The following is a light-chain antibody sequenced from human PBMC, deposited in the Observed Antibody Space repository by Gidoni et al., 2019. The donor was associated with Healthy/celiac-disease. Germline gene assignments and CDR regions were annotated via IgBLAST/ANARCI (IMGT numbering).Light chain of an antibody. Sequence: SYELTQPLSVSVDLGQTARITWGGNNIGSKNVHWYQQTPGQAPVLVIYRDSNRPSGIPERFSGSNSGNTATLTISRAQAGDEADYYCQVWDSSTYVVFGGGTKLTVL. CDR1: NIGSKN. V-gene: IGLV3-9*01. CDR3: QVWDSSTYVV. J-gene: IGLJ2*01. CDR2: RDS.